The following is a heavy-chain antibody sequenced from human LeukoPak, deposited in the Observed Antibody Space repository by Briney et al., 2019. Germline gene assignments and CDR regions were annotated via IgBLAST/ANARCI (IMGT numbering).Heavy chain of an antibody. D-gene: IGHD3-22*01. CDR3: ARGLGDYYYDSSGYYSDY. Sequence: SETLSLTCTVSGGSISSYYWSWIRQPPGKGLEWIGYIYYSGSTNYNPSLKSRVTISVDTSKNQFSLKLSSVTAADTAVYYCARGLGDYYYDSSGYYSDYWGQGTLVTVSS. CDR1: GGSISSYY. V-gene: IGHV4-59*12. CDR2: IYYSGST. J-gene: IGHJ4*02.